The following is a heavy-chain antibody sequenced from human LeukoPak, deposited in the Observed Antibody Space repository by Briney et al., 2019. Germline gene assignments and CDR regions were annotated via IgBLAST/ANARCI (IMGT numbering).Heavy chain of an antibody. CDR3: ASGILTTPNPDY. CDR2: INHSGST. D-gene: IGHD4-17*01. CDR1: GGSFSGYY. V-gene: IGHV4-34*01. Sequence: SETLSLTCAVYGGSFSGYYWSWIRQPRGKGLEWIGEINHSGSTNYNPSLKSRVTISVDTSKNQFSLKLSSVTAADTAVYYCASGILTTPNPDYWGQGTLVTVSS. J-gene: IGHJ4*02.